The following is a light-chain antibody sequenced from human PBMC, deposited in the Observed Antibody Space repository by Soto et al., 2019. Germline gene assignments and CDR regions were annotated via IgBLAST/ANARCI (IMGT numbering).Light chain of an antibody. CDR2: AAS. V-gene: IGKV1-9*01. CDR3: QQLNSYLPLT. J-gene: IGKJ4*01. CDR1: QSITNY. Sequence: DIQMTQSPSSLSASVGDRVTITCRASQSITNYLNWYQQKPGKAPKLLIYAASTLQSGVPSRFSGSGSGTDFTLTISSLQPEDFATYYCQQLNSYLPLTFGGGTKVDI.